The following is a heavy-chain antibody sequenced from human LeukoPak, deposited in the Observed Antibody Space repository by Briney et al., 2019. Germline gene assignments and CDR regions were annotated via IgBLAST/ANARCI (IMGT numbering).Heavy chain of an antibody. CDR1: GGSISSGGYY. Sequence: PSETLSLTCTVSGGSISSGGYYWSWIRQHPGKGLEWIGYIYYSGSTYYNPSLKSRVTISVDTSKNQFSLKLSSVTAADTAVYYCARGLTYQLYKRALDYWGQGTLVTVSS. V-gene: IGHV4-31*03. CDR2: IYYSGST. D-gene: IGHD1-1*01. CDR3: ARGLTYQLYKRALDY. J-gene: IGHJ4*02.